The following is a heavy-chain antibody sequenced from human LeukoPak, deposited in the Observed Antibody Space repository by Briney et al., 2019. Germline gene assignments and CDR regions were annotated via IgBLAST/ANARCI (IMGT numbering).Heavy chain of an antibody. J-gene: IGHJ6*03. CDR1: GFTFSIYW. Sequence: GGSLRLSCAASGFTFSIYWMSWVRQAPGKGLEWVANIKEDGNEKYYVDSVKGRFTISRDNAKNSLYLQMNSLRAEDMAVYYCARDHLVVVPTVTGDYYYYYMDAWGKGTTVTVSS. V-gene: IGHV3-7*01. CDR3: ARDHLVVVPTVTGDYYYYYMDA. D-gene: IGHD2-2*01. CDR2: IKEDGNEK.